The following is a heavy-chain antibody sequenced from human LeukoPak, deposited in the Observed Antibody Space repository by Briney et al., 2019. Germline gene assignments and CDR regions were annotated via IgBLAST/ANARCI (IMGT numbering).Heavy chain of an antibody. V-gene: IGHV3-21*01. D-gene: IGHD4-17*01. CDR2: ISSSSSYI. CDR1: GFTFSTYS. CDR3: ARDIDHDYSDLYFDY. Sequence: GGSLRLSCAASGFTFSTYSMNWVRQAPGKGLEWVSSISSSSSYIYYADSVKGRFTISRDNAKNSLCLQMNSLRAEDTAVYYCARDIDHDYSDLYFDYWGQGTLVTVSS. J-gene: IGHJ4*02.